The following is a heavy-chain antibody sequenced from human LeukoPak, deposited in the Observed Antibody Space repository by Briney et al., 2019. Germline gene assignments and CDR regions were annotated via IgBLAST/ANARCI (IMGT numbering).Heavy chain of an antibody. V-gene: IGHV3-43*01. CDR2: ISWDGGRA. J-gene: IGHJ4*02. Sequence: GGSLRLSCAASGFTFSRYTMNWIRQAPGKGLEWVSLISWDGGRAYYADSVKGRFTISRDNSKKSLYLQMNSLRAEDTAVYYCAKGVDYYGSGSYPYFDYWGQGTLVTVSS. CDR1: GFTFSRYT. D-gene: IGHD3-10*01. CDR3: AKGVDYYGSGSYPYFDY.